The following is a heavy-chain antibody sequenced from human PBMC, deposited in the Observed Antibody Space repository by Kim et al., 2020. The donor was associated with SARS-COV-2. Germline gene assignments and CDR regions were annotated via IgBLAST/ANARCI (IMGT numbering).Heavy chain of an antibody. CDR1: GDSVSRSTYR. CDR3: ARHWGSCFDI. J-gene: IGHJ3*02. V-gene: IGHV4-39*01. CDR2: IYYTGST. D-gene: IGHD3-16*01. Sequence: SETLSLTCTVSGDSVSRSTYRWGWIRQPPGKGLEWIGNIYYTGSTDYIPSLKSRLTLSIDTSQNQFSLRLTSVTAADTAVYFCARHWGSCFDIWGQGTMVTVSS.